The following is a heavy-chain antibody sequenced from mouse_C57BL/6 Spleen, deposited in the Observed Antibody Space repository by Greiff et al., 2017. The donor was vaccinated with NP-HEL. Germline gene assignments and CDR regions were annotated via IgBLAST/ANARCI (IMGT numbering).Heavy chain of an antibody. CDR1: GYTFTSYW. CDR3: ARYDGYLYYFDY. J-gene: IGHJ2*01. CDR2: IDPSDSET. V-gene: IGHV1-52*01. Sequence: VQLQQPGAELVRPGSSVKLSCKASGYTFTSYWMHWVKQRPIQGLEWIGNIDPSDSETHYNQKFKDKATLTVDKSSSTAYMQLSSLTSEDSAVYYCARYDGYLYYFDYWGQGTTLTVSS. D-gene: IGHD2-3*01.